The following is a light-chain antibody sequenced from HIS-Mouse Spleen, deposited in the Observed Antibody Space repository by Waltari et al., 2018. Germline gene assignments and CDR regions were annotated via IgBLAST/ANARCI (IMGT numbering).Light chain of an antibody. Sequence: DIQLTQSPSFLSASVGDRVTITCRASQGIISYLAWYQQKPGKVPKLLIYAASTLQSGVPSRFSGSGSGTEFTLTISSLQPEDFATYYCQQLNSYPPTFGQGTKVEIK. CDR2: AAS. CDR1: QGIISY. CDR3: QQLNSYPPT. V-gene: IGKV1-9*01. J-gene: IGKJ1*01.